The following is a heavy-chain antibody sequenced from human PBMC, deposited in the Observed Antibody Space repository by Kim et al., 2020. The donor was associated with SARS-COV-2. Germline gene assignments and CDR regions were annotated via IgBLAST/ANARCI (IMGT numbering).Heavy chain of an antibody. CDR2: IYYSGST. V-gene: IGHV4-59*01. CDR1: GGSISSYY. CDR3: ASSTPYYWYFDL. J-gene: IGHJ2*01. Sequence: SETLSLTCTVSGGSISSYYWSWIRQPPGKGLEWIGYIYYSGSTNYNPSLKSRVTISVDTSKNQFSLKLSSVTAADTAVYYCASSTPYYWYFDLWGRGTLVTVSS.